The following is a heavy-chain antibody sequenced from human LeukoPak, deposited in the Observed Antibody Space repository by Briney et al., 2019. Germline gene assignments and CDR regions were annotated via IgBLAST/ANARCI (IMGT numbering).Heavy chain of an antibody. J-gene: IGHJ4*02. CDR3: GGFGYEAAIDL. D-gene: IGHD2-15*01. CDR2: IKPDGSET. CDR1: GFMFSTYW. Sequence: GGSLRLSCAASGFMFSTYWMTWVRRAPGKGLEFVANIKPDGSETYYVDSVKGRFTISRDNTKNLVFLQMKSLRGEDAAVYHCGGFGYEAAIDLWGQGTLVTVSS. V-gene: IGHV3-7*01.